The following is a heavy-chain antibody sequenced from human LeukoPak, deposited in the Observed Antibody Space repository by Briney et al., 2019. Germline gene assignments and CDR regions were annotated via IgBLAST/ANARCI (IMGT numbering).Heavy chain of an antibody. CDR3: ARVSGYFSGGSCYSVDY. D-gene: IGHD2-15*01. V-gene: IGHV1-18*01. CDR1: GYTFTSYD. Sequence: ASVKVSCKASGYTFTSYDISWVRQAPGQGLEWMGWISTYNGNTNYAQKFQGRGTMITDTSTSTAYMELRSLRSDGTAVYYFARVSGYFSGGSCYSVDYWGQGTLGTVSS. CDR2: ISTYNGNT. J-gene: IGHJ4*02.